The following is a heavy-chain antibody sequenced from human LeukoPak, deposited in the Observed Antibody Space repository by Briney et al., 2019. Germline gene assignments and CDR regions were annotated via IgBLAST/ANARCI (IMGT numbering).Heavy chain of an antibody. D-gene: IGHD3-9*01. J-gene: IGHJ6*02. Sequence: ASVKVSCKASGYTFTGYYLHWVRQAPGQGLEWVGWINPNSGVTNYAQKFQGRVTMTRDTSISTAYMELSRLRSDDTAVYYCAGESNYDILTGYPYPRGMDVWGQGTTVTVSS. CDR2: INPNSGVT. CDR3: AGESNYDILTGYPYPRGMDV. CDR1: GYTFTGYY. V-gene: IGHV1-2*02.